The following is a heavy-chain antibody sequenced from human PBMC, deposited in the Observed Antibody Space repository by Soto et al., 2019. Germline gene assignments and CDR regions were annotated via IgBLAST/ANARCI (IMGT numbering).Heavy chain of an antibody. J-gene: IGHJ4*02. Sequence: QVQLQQWGAGLLKPSETLSLTCAVYGGSFSGYYWSWIRQPPGKGLEWIGEINHSGSTNYNPSLKSRVTISVDTSKNQFSLQLSSVTAADTAVYYCARGRGGFLGWSGHARFDYWGQGTLVTVSS. CDR3: ARGRGGFLGWSGHARFDY. CDR1: GGSFSGYY. D-gene: IGHD3-3*01. CDR2: INHSGST. V-gene: IGHV4-34*01.